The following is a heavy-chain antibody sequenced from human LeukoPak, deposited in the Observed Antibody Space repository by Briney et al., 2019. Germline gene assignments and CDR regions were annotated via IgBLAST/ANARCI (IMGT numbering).Heavy chain of an antibody. J-gene: IGHJ5*02. D-gene: IGHD3-10*01. CDR3: AKDVRGSGSYGWFDP. CDR1: GFTFSSYW. V-gene: IGHV3-9*01. CDR2: FSWNSGSI. Sequence: SLRLSCAASGFTFSSYWMHWVRQAPGKGLEGVSCFSWNSGSIGYADSVKGRFTISRDNAKNSLYLQMNSLRAEDTALYYCAKDVRGSGSYGWFDPWGQGTLVTVSS.